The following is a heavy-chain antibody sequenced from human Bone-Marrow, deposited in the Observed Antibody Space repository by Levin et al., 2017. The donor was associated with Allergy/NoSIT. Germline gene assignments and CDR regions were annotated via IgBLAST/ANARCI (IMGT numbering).Heavy chain of an antibody. Sequence: LSLTCAASGFTFSSYAMSWVRQAPGKGLEWVSAISGSGGSTYYADSVKGRFTISRDNSKNTLYLQMNSLRAEDTAVYYCAKDGEAYCGGDCLTYFDYWGQGTLVTVSS. CDR1: GFTFSSYA. J-gene: IGHJ4*02. D-gene: IGHD2-21*02. CDR2: ISGSGGST. CDR3: AKDGEAYCGGDCLTYFDY. V-gene: IGHV3-23*01.